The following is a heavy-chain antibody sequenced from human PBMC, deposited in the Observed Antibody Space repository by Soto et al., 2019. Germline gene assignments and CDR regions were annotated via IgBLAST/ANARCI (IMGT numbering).Heavy chain of an antibody. Sequence: GASVKVSCKASGYTFTSYYMHWVRQAPGQGLEWMGIINPSGGSTSYAQKFQGRVTMTRDTSTSTVYMELSSLRSEDTAVYYCARCSSDDFWSGYYFDYWGQGTLVTVSS. V-gene: IGHV1-46*01. CDR1: GYTFTSYY. J-gene: IGHJ4*02. CDR2: INPSGGST. CDR3: ARCSSDDFWSGYYFDY. D-gene: IGHD3-3*01.